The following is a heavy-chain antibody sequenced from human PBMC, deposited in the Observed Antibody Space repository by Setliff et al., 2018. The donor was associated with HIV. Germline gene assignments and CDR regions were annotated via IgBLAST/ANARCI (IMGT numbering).Heavy chain of an antibody. CDR3: VSGPLSGYGYYFDS. D-gene: IGHD3-3*01. CDR2: VYHSGTT. J-gene: IGHJ4*02. CDR1: GYSISTAYY. Sequence: SETLSLTCAVSGYSISTAYYWGWIRQPPGKGLEWIGSVYHSGTTYYNPSLKSRVTISVDTSKNQFSLKLRSVTAADTAVYYCVSGPLSGYGYYFDSWGPGALVTVSS. V-gene: IGHV4-38-2*01.